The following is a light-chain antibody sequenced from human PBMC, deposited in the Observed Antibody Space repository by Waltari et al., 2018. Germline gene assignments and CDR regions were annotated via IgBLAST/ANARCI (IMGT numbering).Light chain of an antibody. CDR2: GVS. J-gene: IGLJ3*02. Sequence: QSALTQPASVSGSPGQSITISCTGTNSDIGVHNSVSWYQQHPGKAPKLILYGVSKRPSGVSNRFSGSKADNTASLTISGVQAGDEADYYCSSYTTRDTWLFGGGTKVTVL. V-gene: IGLV2-14*03. CDR3: SSYTTRDTWL. CDR1: NSDIGVHNS.